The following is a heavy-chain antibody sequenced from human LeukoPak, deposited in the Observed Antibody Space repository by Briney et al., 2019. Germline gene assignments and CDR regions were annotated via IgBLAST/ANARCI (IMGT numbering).Heavy chain of an antibody. CDR2: IYYSGST. D-gene: IGHD4-17*01. J-gene: IGHJ6*03. CDR1: GGSISSYY. Sequence: SETLSLTCTVSGGSISSYYWSWIRQPPGKGLEWIGYIYYSGSTNYNPSLKSRVTISVDTSKNQFSLKLSSVTAADTAVYYCARSGGYGDYYYYYYYMDVWGKGTTVTISS. CDR3: ARSGGYGDYYYYYYYMDV. V-gene: IGHV4-59*01.